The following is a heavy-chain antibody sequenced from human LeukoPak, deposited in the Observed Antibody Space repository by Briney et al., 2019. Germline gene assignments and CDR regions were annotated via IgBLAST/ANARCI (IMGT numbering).Heavy chain of an antibody. V-gene: IGHV4-39*01. CDR1: GGSISSGSYS. Sequence: PSETLSLTCTVSGGSISSGSYSWGWLRQPPGKGLEWVATISYTGYIYYNPSLKSRVTISVDTSKSQFSLKLTSVNAADTAVYYCARYTSSWHTLDFWGQGTLVTVSS. J-gene: IGHJ4*02. CDR3: ARYTSSWHTLDF. CDR2: ISYTGYI. D-gene: IGHD6-13*01.